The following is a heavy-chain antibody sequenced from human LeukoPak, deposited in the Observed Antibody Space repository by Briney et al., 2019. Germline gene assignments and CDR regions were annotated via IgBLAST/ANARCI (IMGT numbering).Heavy chain of an antibody. CDR3: ASSRDYKHSSGASFDY. Sequence: PGRSLRLSCAASGFTFSSYGMHWVRQAPGKGLEWVAVIWYDGSNKYYADSVKGRFTISRDNSKNTLYLQMNSLRAEDTAVYYCASSRDYKHSSGASFDYWGQGTLVTVSS. V-gene: IGHV3-33*01. D-gene: IGHD3-22*01. CDR2: IWYDGSNK. CDR1: GFTFSSYG. J-gene: IGHJ4*02.